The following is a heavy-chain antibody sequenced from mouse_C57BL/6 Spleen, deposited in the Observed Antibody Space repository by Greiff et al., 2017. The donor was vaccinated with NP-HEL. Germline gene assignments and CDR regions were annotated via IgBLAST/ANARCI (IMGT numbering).Heavy chain of an antibody. D-gene: IGHD1-1*01. V-gene: IGHV14-4*01. CDR1: GFNIKDDY. CDR3: TTDYGSSPFAY. Sequence: EVQLQQSGAELVRPGASVKLSCTASGFNIKDDYMHWVKQRPEQGLEWIGWIDPENGDTEYASKFQGKATITADTSSNTAYLQLSSLTSEDTAVYYGTTDYGSSPFAYWGQGTLVTVSA. CDR2: IDPENGDT. J-gene: IGHJ3*01.